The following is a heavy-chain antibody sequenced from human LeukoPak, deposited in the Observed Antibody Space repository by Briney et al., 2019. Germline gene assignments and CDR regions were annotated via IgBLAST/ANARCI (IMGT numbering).Heavy chain of an antibody. V-gene: IGHV4-59*08. CDR1: GGSISNYY. CDR2: VYYSGST. D-gene: IGHD4/OR15-4a*01. CDR3: ARHRPVSGCDY. Sequence: PSETLSLTCSVSGGSISNYYWSWIRQPPGKGLEWIGYVYYSGSTHYNPSLQSRVTISVDTSKNQFSLKLNSVTAADTAVYYCARHRPVSGCDYWGQGTLVTVSS. J-gene: IGHJ4*02.